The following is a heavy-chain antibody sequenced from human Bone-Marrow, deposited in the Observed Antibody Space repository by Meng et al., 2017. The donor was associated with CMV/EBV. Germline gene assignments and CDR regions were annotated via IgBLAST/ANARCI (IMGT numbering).Heavy chain of an antibody. CDR3: ASWGSTSPAYGMDV. J-gene: IGHJ6*02. D-gene: IGHD2-2*01. CDR1: GFTFSSYW. CDR2: INSDGSST. V-gene: IGHV3-74*01. Sequence: GESLKISCAASGFTFSSYWMHWVRQAPGKGLVWVSRINSDGSSTSYADSVKGRFTISRDNAKNTLYLQMNSLRAEDTAVYYCASWGSTSPAYGMDVWGQGTTVTVSS.